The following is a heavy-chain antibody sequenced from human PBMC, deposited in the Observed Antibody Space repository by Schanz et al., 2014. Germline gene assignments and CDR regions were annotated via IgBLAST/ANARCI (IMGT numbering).Heavy chain of an antibody. CDR1: GYTFTGYY. V-gene: IGHV1-2*06. CDR3: ARESVSRTRLFDP. CDR2: ISPSSGGT. J-gene: IGHJ5*02. Sequence: QEQLVQSGAEVKTPGDSVKVSCKASGYTFTGYYLHWVRQAPGQGLEWMGRISPSSGGTNYAQNFQGRVTMTKDTSINTVYMELSTLTSDDTAVYYCARESVSRTRLFDPWGQGTLVTVSS. D-gene: IGHD3-3*01.